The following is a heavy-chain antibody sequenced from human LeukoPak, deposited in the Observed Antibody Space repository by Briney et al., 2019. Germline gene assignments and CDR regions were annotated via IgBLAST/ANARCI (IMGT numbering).Heavy chain of an antibody. CDR3: ARGLVTIGWWFDP. Sequence: SETLSLTCTVSGGSISSYYWSWIRQPPGKGLEWIGYIYYSGSTNYNPSLKSRVTISVDTSKNQFSLKLSSVTAADTAVYYCARGLVTIGWWFDPWGQGTLVTVSS. CDR1: GGSISSYY. J-gene: IGHJ5*02. CDR2: IYYSGST. V-gene: IGHV4-59*01. D-gene: IGHD3-9*01.